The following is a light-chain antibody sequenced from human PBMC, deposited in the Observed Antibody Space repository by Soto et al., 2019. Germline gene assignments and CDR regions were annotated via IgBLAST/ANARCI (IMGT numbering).Light chain of an antibody. J-gene: IGKJ4*01. CDR3: QQYGSSPLT. CDR2: GAS. Sequence: EIVLTQSPGTLSLSPGERATLSCRASQSVSSSYLAWYQQKPGQAPRLLIYGASSRATGIPDRFSGSASGTDFTLTLSRLEPEDFEVYYCQQYGSSPLTFGGGTKVEIK. V-gene: IGKV3-20*01. CDR1: QSVSSSY.